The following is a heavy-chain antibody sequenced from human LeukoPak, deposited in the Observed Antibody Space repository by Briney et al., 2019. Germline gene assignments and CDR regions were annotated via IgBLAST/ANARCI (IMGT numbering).Heavy chain of an antibody. CDR3: ARGGYSYVGIFDY. CDR2: IYYSGST. V-gene: IGHV4-59*01. J-gene: IGHJ4*02. CDR1: GDSISSYY. Sequence: PSETLSLTCTVSGDSISSYYWSWIRQPPGKGLEWIGYIYYSGSTNYNPSLKSRVTISVDTSKNQFSLKLSSVTAADTAVYYCARGGYSYVGIFDYWGQGTLVTVSS. D-gene: IGHD5-18*01.